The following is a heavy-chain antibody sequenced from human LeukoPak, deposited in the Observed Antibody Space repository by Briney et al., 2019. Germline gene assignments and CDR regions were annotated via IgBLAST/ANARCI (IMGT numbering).Heavy chain of an antibody. CDR1: GFTFSNAW. Sequence: GGSLRLSCAASGFTFSNAWMNWVRQAPGKGLEWVGRIKSKTEGGTTDYAAPAKARFTISRDDSKNTLFLQMNSLKTEDTAVYYCTTVGYCGSTSCSTFDPWGQGTLVTVSS. J-gene: IGHJ5*02. D-gene: IGHD2-2*03. CDR2: IKSKTEGGTT. CDR3: TTVGYCGSTSCSTFDP. V-gene: IGHV3-15*07.